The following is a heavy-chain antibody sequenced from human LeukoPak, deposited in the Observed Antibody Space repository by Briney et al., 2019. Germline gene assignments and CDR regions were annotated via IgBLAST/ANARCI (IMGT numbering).Heavy chain of an antibody. CDR1: DGSISSSTYY. CDR3: ARGRGDTMVRGPPRD. CDR2: IYYGRIT. Sequence: SETLSLTCTVSDGSISSSTYYWGWIRKPPGKGLEWIGSIYYGRITYYNPSLKSPVTISAGTTKKQFSLKLSSVTAADTAVHYCARGRGDTMVRGPPRDWGQGTLVTVSS. D-gene: IGHD3-10*01. V-gene: IGHV4-39*07. J-gene: IGHJ4*02.